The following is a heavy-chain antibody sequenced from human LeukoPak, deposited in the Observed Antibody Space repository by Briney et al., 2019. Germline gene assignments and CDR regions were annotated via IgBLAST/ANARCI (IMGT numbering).Heavy chain of an antibody. CDR1: GDTFTSNY. CDR3: ARVGGNYPIN. V-gene: IGHV1-46*01. Sequence: ASVKVSCKPSGDTFTSNYMLWVRQAPGQGLEWMGIINPSGGSTSYAQKFQGRVTMTRDTSTSTVYMELSSLRSDDTAVYYCARVGGNYPINWGQGSLVTVSS. D-gene: IGHD1-26*01. J-gene: IGHJ4*02. CDR2: INPSGGST.